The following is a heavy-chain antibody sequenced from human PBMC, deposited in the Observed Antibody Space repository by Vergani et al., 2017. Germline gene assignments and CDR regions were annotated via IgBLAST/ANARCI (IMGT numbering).Heavy chain of an antibody. CDR2: ISYDGSNK. CDR1: GFTFSSYA. J-gene: IGHJ5*02. CDR3: ARDRGSGSHTAYNWFDP. Sequence: QVQLVESGGGLVKPGGSLRLSCAASGFTFSSYAMHWVRQAPGKGLEWVAVISYDGSNKYYADSVKGRFTISRDNSKNTLYLQMNSLRAEDTAVNYCARDRGSGSHTAYNWFDPWGQGTLVTVSS. D-gene: IGHD3-10*01. V-gene: IGHV3-30*04.